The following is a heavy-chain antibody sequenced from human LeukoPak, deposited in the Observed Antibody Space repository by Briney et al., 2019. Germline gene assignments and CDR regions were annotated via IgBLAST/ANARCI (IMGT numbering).Heavy chain of an antibody. CDR2: MSHDGSNK. CDR3: ATHRSSLVRGVIIDY. CDR1: GFXFSSYG. Sequence: GGSLRLSCVASGFXFSSYGIHWVRQAPGKGLEWLAVMSHDGSNKYYADPVKGRFTISRDNSKHTPYLQMNSLRAEDTAVYYGATHRSSLVRGVIIDYWGQGALVTVSS. D-gene: IGHD3-10*01. V-gene: IGHV3-30*03. J-gene: IGHJ4*02.